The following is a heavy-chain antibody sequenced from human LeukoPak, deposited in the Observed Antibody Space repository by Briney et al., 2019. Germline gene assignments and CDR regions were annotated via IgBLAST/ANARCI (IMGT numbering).Heavy chain of an antibody. V-gene: IGHV3-74*01. CDR1: GFTVSSNY. D-gene: IGHD7-27*01. Sequence: GGSLRLSCAASGFTVSSNYMSWVRQAPGKGLVWVSRIKSDGISTDYADSVKGRFTISRDNAKNTLYLQMNSLRAEDTAVYYCARDTGEYYFDYWGQGTLVTVSS. CDR3: ARDTGEYYFDY. CDR2: IKSDGIST. J-gene: IGHJ4*02.